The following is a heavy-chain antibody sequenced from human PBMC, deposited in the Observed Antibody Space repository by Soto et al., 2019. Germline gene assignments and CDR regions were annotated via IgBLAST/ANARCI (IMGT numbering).Heavy chain of an antibody. CDR2: INTDESST. Sequence: EVQLVESGGGLVQPGGSLRLSCAASGFTFSSYWMHWARQAPGKGLVWVSRINTDESSTTYADSVKGRFPISRDHAKNTLYLQMNSLRAEDTAVYYCARRGPVTGLAYWGQGTLVTVSS. CDR1: GFTFSSYW. J-gene: IGHJ4*02. CDR3: ARRGPVTGLAY. D-gene: IGHD1-20*01. V-gene: IGHV3-74*01.